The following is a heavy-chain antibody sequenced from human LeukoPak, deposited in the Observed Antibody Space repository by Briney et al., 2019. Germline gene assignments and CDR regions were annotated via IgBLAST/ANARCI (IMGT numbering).Heavy chain of an antibody. V-gene: IGHV1-2*02. CDR2: INPDSGAT. CDR1: GYTFTASY. CDR3: AKVKNYFDTFDI. Sequence: GASVKVSCKTSGYTFTASYMHWIRQAPGQGLEWMGWINPDSGATKYAPKFQGRVTMTRDTSISTAYMELSRLSSDDTAVYFCAKVKNYFDTFDIWGQGTLVTVSS. J-gene: IGHJ3*02. D-gene: IGHD3-10*01.